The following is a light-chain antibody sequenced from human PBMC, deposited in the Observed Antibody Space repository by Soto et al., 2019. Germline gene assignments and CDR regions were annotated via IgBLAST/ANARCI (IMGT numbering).Light chain of an antibody. CDR2: GAS. CDR3: QQYNNWPPFT. V-gene: IGKV3-15*01. J-gene: IGKJ3*01. Sequence: EIVMTQSPATLSVSPGERATLSCRATQSVSSNLAWYQQKPGQAPRLLIYGASTRATGIPARFSGSRSGTEFTLTISSLQSEDFAVYDCQQYNNWPPFTFGPGTKVDIK. CDR1: QSVSSN.